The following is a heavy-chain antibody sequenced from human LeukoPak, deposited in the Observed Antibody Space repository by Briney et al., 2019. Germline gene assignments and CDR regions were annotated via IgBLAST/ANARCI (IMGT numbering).Heavy chain of an antibody. CDR1: GGSISSYY. D-gene: IGHD2-15*01. Sequence: SETLSLTCTVSGGSISSYYWSWIRQPPGRGLEWIGYIYYSGSTNYNPSLKSRVTISVDTSKNQFSLKLRSVTAADTAVYYCARVTGYVIEDNFDYWGQGTLVTVSS. CDR3: ARVTGYVIEDNFDY. V-gene: IGHV4-59*01. J-gene: IGHJ4*02. CDR2: IYYSGST.